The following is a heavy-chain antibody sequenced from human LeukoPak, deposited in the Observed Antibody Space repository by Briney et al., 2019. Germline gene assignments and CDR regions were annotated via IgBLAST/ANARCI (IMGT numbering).Heavy chain of an antibody. J-gene: IGHJ6*02. Sequence: SETLSLTCAVYGGSFSGYYWSWIRQPPGKGLEWIGEINHSGSTNYNPSPKSRVTISVDTSKNQFSLKLSSVTAADTAVYYCAKWGRHGSEPPNYYGMDVWGQGTTVTVSS. CDR3: AKWGRHGSEPPNYYGMDV. V-gene: IGHV4-34*09. CDR1: GGSFSGYY. CDR2: INHSGST. D-gene: IGHD2-15*01.